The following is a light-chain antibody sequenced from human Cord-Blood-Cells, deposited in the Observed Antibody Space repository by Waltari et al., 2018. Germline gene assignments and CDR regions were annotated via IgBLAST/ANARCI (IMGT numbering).Light chain of an antibody. CDR1: TRYVGNYTL. CDR2: EVS. V-gene: IGLV2-23*02. J-gene: IGLJ6*01. Sequence: QSAPTQPASVSGSTGQSITISCPGTTRYVGNYTLSSWYQQHPGKAPKLMIYEVSKRPSGVSNRFSGSKSGNTASLTISGLQAEDEADYYCCSYAGSSTLNVFGSGTKVTVL. CDR3: CSYAGSSTLNV.